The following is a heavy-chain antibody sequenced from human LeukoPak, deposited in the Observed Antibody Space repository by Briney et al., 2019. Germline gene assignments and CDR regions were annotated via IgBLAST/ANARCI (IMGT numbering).Heavy chain of an antibody. J-gene: IGHJ5*02. Sequence: PSETLSLTCVVSGGSIGSYYWSWIRQPPGKGLEWIGYINYSGTTNYNPSLKSRVSMSVDTAKNQFPLKLSSVTAADTAVYYCARGTMMVGPWGQGTQVTVSS. V-gene: IGHV4-59*01. CDR1: GGSIGSYY. CDR2: INYSGTT. D-gene: IGHD3-22*01. CDR3: ARGTMMVGP.